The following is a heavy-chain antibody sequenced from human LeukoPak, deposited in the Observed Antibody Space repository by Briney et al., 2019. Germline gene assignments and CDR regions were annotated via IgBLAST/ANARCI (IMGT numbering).Heavy chain of an antibody. Sequence: SETLSRTCSVSSGSVSNTSYYWGWLRQPPGKGLEWIGSMYYRGSAHYNPSLKSRVTIFVDTSKNQFTLTLTSVTAADTAVYYCASGKQWLANLDYWGQGTLVTVSS. CDR2: MYYRGSA. CDR1: SGSVSNTSYY. CDR3: ASGKQWLANLDY. J-gene: IGHJ4*02. D-gene: IGHD6-19*01. V-gene: IGHV4-39*01.